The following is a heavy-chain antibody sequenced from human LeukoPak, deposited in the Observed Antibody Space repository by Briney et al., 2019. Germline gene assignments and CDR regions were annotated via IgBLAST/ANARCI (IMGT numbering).Heavy chain of an antibody. J-gene: IGHJ4*02. V-gene: IGHV3-48*01. CDR1: GFDFSRYS. CDR2: ISGESNSI. Sequence: GGSLRLSCVASGFDFSRYSMTWVRQAPGKGLEWLAYISGESNSIQYIDSVRGRFTISRDNAKNSVYLQMNTLRAEDTAMYYCARLRDYDSWGQGTMVVVSS. CDR3: ARLRDYDS.